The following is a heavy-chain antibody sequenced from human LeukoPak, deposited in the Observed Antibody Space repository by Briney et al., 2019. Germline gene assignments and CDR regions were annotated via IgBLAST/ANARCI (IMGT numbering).Heavy chain of an antibody. Sequence: GGSLRLSCAASGFTFTSYWMSWVRQAPGKGLEWVGRIQSKTDSGTTDYAAPVKGRFTISRDDTKNTLYLQMNSLKTDDTAVYYCTTELYCGGDCYPGAWGQGTLVTVSS. CDR1: GFTFTSYW. J-gene: IGHJ5*02. CDR3: TTELYCGGDCYPGA. CDR2: IQSKTDSGTT. D-gene: IGHD2-21*02. V-gene: IGHV3-15*01.